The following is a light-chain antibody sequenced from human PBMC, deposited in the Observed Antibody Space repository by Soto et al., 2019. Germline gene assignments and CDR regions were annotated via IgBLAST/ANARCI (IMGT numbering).Light chain of an antibody. CDR2: DAS. CDR1: QSVSGY. CDR3: QQHLGRHT. J-gene: IGKJ1*01. V-gene: IGKV3-11*01. Sequence: DILLTQSPVTLSLYPGERATLSCRASQSVSGYLVWYQQKPGQAPRLLIYDASTRAAGIPARLIGSGSGTDFTLTISSLEPEDSAVYYCQQHLGRHTFGQGTKVDIK.